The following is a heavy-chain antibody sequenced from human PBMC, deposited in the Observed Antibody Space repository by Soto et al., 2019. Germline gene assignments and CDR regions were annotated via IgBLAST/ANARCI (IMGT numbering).Heavy chain of an antibody. CDR2: IWYDGSNK. V-gene: IGHV3-33*01. CDR1: GFTFSSYG. CDR3: AREKFADYYYGMDV. D-gene: IGHD2-21*01. J-gene: IGHJ6*02. Sequence: PGGSLRLSCAASGFTFSSYGMHWVRQAPGKGLEWVAVIWYDGSNKYYADSVKGRFTISRDNSKNTLYLQMNSLRAEDTAVYYCAREKFADYYYGMDVWGQGTTVTVSS.